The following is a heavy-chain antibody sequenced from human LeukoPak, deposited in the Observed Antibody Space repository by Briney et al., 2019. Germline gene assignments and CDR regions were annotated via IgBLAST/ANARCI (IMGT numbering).Heavy chain of an antibody. Sequence: GGSLRLSCAASGFTFSNAWMSWVRQAPGKGLEWVGRIKSKTDGGTTDYAAPVKGRFTISRDDSKNTLYLQMNSLKTEDTAVYYCTTERPYSSSWYEGIGYYYYYMDVWGKGTTVTVSS. CDR3: TTERPYSSSWYEGIGYYYYYMDV. CDR2: IKSKTDGGTT. D-gene: IGHD6-13*01. CDR1: GFTFSNAW. J-gene: IGHJ6*03. V-gene: IGHV3-15*01.